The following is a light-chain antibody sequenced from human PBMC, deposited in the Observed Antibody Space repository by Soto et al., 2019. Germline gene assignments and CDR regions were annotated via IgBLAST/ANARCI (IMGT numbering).Light chain of an antibody. Sequence: QSALTQPASVSGSPGQSITISCTGTRSDVGRYNYVSWYQQHPGKAPKLLIYEVTYRPSGVSTRFSASKSGSTASLTISGIQAEDEADYYCSSYSTDWTHVFGTGTKVTVL. J-gene: IGLJ1*01. V-gene: IGLV2-14*01. CDR3: SSYSTDWTHV. CDR1: RSDVGRYNY. CDR2: EVT.